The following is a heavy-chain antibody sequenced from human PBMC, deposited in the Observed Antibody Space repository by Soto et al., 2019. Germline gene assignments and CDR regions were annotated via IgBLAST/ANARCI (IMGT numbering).Heavy chain of an antibody. CDR1: GYSFTSYW. CDR2: IYPGDSNT. V-gene: IGHV5-51*01. J-gene: IGHJ6*02. CDR3: ARHAYDFWCFYPNPPYYYGIDF. D-gene: IGHD3-3*01. Sequence: GESLKISCKGSGYSFTSYWIGWVRQMPGKGLEWMGIIYPGDSNTRYSPSLQGQVTISVDKSISTAYLQWSSLKATDTAMYYCARHAYDFWCFYPNPPYYYGIDFWGQGTTVTVSS.